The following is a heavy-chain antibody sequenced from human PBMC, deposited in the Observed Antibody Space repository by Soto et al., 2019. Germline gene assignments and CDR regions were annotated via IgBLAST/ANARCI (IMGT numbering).Heavy chain of an antibody. J-gene: IGHJ5*02. CDR2: IYYSGST. V-gene: IGHV4-39*01. CDR1: GGSISSSSYY. Sequence: SETLSLTCAVSGGSISSSSYYWGWIRQPPGKGLEWIGSIYYSGSTYYNPSLKSRVTISVDTSKNQFSLKLSSVTAADTAVYYCARQRTVTTKYNWFDPWGQGTLVTVS. D-gene: IGHD4-17*01. CDR3: ARQRTVTTKYNWFDP.